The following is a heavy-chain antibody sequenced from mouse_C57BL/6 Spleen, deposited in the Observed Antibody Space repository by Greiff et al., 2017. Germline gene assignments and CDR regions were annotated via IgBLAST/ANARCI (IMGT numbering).Heavy chain of an antibody. CDR1: GYTFTDYY. V-gene: IGHV1-26*01. CDR3: ARRRPAHWYFDV. CDR2: INPDNGGT. J-gene: IGHJ1*03. Sequence: EVQLQQSGPELEKPGASVKISCKASGYTFTDYYMNWVKQSHGKSLEWIGDINPDNGGTSYNQKFKGKATLTVDKSSSTAYMELRSLTSEDSAVYYCARRRPAHWYFDVWGTGTTVTVSS.